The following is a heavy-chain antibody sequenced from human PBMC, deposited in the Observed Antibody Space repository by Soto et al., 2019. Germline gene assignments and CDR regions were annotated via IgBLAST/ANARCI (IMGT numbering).Heavy chain of an antibody. CDR1: GFTFSGSA. D-gene: IGHD6-25*01. CDR2: IKSRADNYAT. CDR3: VRYPDGGSLDY. J-gene: IGHJ4*02. V-gene: IGHV3-73*02. Sequence: EVHLVESGGGLVQPGGSLKLSCAASGFTFSGSAIHWVRQASGKGLEWVSRIKSRADNYATGYAASVNGRFTISRDDSKNTAFLQMNSLRTEDTAVYYCVRYPDGGSLDYWGQGTLVTVSS.